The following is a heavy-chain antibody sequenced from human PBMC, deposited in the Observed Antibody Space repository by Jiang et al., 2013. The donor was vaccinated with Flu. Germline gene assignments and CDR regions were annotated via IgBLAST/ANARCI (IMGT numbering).Heavy chain of an antibody. V-gene: IGHV3-7*03. J-gene: IGHJ4*02. CDR3: ARERWDVDFDY. Sequence: QPGGSLRLSCAASGFTFSSYWMSWVRQAPGKGLEWVANIKQDGSEKYYVDSVKGRFTISRDNAKNSLYLQTNSLRAEDTAVYYCARERWDVDFDYWGQGTLVTVSS. CDR1: GFTFSSYW. CDR2: IKQDGSEK. D-gene: IGHD1-26*01.